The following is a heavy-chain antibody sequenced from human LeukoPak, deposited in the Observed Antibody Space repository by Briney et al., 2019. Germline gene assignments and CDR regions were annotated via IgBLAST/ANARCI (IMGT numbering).Heavy chain of an antibody. CDR3: ARGKFGLVRGVNQPYYYYAMDV. V-gene: IGHV3-7*01. D-gene: IGHD3-10*01. CDR1: GFTFSSYW. J-gene: IGHJ6*02. CDR2: IKQDGSEK. Sequence: GGSLRLSCAASGFTFSSYWMSWVRQAPGKGLEWVANIKQDGSEKYYVDSVKGRFTISRDNAKNSLYLQMNSLRAEDTAVYYCARGKFGLVRGVNQPYYYYAMDVWGQGTTVTVSS.